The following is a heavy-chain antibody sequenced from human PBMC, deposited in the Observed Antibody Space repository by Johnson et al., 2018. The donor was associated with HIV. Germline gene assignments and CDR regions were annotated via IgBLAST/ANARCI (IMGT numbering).Heavy chain of an antibody. V-gene: IGHV3-7*01. CDR1: GISFSNYW. CDR3: ARDEGKTWIQLWWVLDAFDI. D-gene: IGHD5-18*01. J-gene: IGHJ3*02. CDR2: IKEDGSEE. Sequence: VQLVESGGGLVQPGRSLRLSCAASGISFSNYWMGWVRQAPGKGLEWVTNIKEDGSEEHCLDSVKGRFTISRDNAKNSLYLQMNSLRAEDTAVYYCARDEGKTWIQLWWVLDAFDIWGQGTMVTVSS.